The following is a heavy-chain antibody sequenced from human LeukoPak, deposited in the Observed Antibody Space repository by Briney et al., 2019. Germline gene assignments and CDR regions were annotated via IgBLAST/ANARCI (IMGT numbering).Heavy chain of an antibody. CDR2: ISGSGGST. CDR1: GFTFSSYA. V-gene: IGHV3-23*01. D-gene: IGHD1-26*01. J-gene: IGHJ4*02. CDR3: AKDHDPYSGSYYRFYPFDN. Sequence: PGGSLRLSCAASGFTFSSYAMSWVRQAPGKGLEWVSAISGSGGSTYYADSVKGRFTISRDNSKNTLYLKMNCMRAEDTAVYYCAKDHDPYSGSYYRFYPFDNWGQGTLVTVSS.